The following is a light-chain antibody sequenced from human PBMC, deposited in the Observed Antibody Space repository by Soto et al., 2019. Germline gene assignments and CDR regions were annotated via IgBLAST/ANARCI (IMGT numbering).Light chain of an antibody. V-gene: IGKV3-20*01. CDR1: RTVGRSY. CDR2: GTS. CDR3: QQYDSIPPWT. Sequence: ETVLTQSPDIMYLSPGERATLSCRASRTVGRSYLAWYHQKPGQAPRLLIFGTSTRATGIPDRFSGGGSGTDFTLTISRLDPEDYAVYFCQQYDSIPPWTFGQGTRVEV. J-gene: IGKJ1*01.